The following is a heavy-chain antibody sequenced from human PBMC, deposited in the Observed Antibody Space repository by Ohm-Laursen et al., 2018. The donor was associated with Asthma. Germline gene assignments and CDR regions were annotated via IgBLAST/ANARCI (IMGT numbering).Heavy chain of an antibody. V-gene: IGHV1-46*03. CDR1: GYTFTSYS. J-gene: IGHJ4*02. CDR3: ARDATGGSYDY. Sequence: ASVKVSCKASGYTFTSYSMHWVRQAPGQGLEWMGIINPSGGSTSYAQKFQDRVTMTRDTSTSTVYMELSSLRSEDTAVHYCARDATGGSYDYWGQGTLVTVSS. CDR2: INPSGGST. D-gene: IGHD3-10*01.